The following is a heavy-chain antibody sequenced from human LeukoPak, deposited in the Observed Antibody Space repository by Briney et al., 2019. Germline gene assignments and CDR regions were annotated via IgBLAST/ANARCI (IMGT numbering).Heavy chain of an antibody. CDR1: GFTFEIYW. CDR3: ARVYSWSKDY. V-gene: IGHV3-7*05. D-gene: IGHD6-13*01. CDR2: IRKDGSEK. J-gene: IGHJ4*02. Sequence: TGGSLRLSCAASGFTFEIYWMSWVRQAPGKGLEWVANIRKDGSEKNYVDSVKGRFTISRDNAKNSLYLQMNSLRAEDTAVYYCARVYSWSKDYWGQGTLVTVSS.